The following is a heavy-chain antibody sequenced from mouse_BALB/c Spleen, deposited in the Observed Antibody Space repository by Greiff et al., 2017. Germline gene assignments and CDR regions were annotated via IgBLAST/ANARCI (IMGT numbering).Heavy chain of an antibody. CDR2: IRNKATGYTT. D-gene: IGHD2-14*01. V-gene: IGHV7-3*02. CDR1: GFTFTDYY. CDR3: ARDRYDAYFDV. J-gene: IGHJ1*01. Sequence: EVKLVDSGGGLVQPGGSLRLSCATSGFTFTDYYMSWVRQPPGKALEWLGFIRNKATGYTTEYSASVKGRFTISRDNSQSILYLQMNTLRAEDSATYYCARDRYDAYFDVWGAGTTVTVSS.